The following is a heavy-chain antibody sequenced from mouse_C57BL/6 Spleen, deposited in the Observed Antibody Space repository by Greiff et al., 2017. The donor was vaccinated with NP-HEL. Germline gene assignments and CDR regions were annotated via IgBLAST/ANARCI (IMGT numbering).Heavy chain of an antibody. J-gene: IGHJ4*01. Sequence: VQLQQSGPELVKPGASVKISCKASGYAFSNSWMNWVKQRPGKGLEWIGRIYPGDGDTNYNGKFKGKATLTADKSSSTAYMQLSSLTSEDSAVYFCAPLLYYDMDYWGQGTSVTVSS. CDR3: APLLYYDMDY. V-gene: IGHV1-82*01. D-gene: IGHD1-2*01. CDR1: GYAFSNSW. CDR2: IYPGDGDT.